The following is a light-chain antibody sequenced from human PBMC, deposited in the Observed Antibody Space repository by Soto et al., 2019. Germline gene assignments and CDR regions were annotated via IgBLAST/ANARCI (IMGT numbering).Light chain of an antibody. V-gene: IGLV2-14*03. CDR2: DVS. CDR3: SSFVGGSAVGVA. Sequence: QSALTQPASVSGSPGQSITISCTGSSSDVGAYNFVSWYQQHPGKAPKLMIYDVSNRPSGVSNRFSGSKSGNTASLTISGPQAEDEADYYCSSFVGGSAVGVAFGGGPTPTVL. J-gene: IGLJ2*01. CDR1: SSDVGAYNF.